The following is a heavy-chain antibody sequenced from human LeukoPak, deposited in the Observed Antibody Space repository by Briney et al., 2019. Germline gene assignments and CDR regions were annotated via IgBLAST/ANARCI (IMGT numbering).Heavy chain of an antibody. Sequence: PGGSLRLSCAASGFTFSSYGMHWVRQAPGKGLEWVAVISYDGSNKYYADSVKGRFTISRDNSKNTLYLQMNSLRAEDTAVYYCAKEVSYYFDYWAREPWSPSPQ. CDR2: ISYDGSNK. V-gene: IGHV3-30*18. J-gene: IGHJ4*02. D-gene: IGHD2/OR15-2a*01. CDR1: GFTFSSYG. CDR3: AKEVSYYFDY.